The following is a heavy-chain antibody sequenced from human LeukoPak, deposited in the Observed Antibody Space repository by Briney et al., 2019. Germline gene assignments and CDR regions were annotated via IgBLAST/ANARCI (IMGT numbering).Heavy chain of an antibody. Sequence: SETLSLTCAVYGGSFSGYYWSWIRQPPGKGLEWIGEINHSRSTNYNPSLKSRVTISVDTSKNQFSLKLSSVTAADTAVYYCARGVVYYDFWSGYFKRHYYYYMDVWGKGTTVTVSS. CDR1: GGSFSGYY. CDR3: ARGVVYYDFWSGYFKRHYYYYMDV. D-gene: IGHD3-3*01. J-gene: IGHJ6*03. CDR2: INHSRST. V-gene: IGHV4-34*01.